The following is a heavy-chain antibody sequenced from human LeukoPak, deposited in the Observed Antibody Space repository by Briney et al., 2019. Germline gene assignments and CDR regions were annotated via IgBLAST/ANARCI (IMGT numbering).Heavy chain of an antibody. CDR2: ISGSGGST. Sequence: PGGSLRLSCAASGFTFSSYAMSWVRQAPGKRLEWVSAISGSGGSTYYADSVKGRFTISRDNSKNTLYLQMNSLRAEDTAVYYCAKDRAYCGGDCYPGSDFDYWGQGTLVTVSS. CDR3: AKDRAYCGGDCYPGSDFDY. D-gene: IGHD2-21*02. CDR1: GFTFSSYA. V-gene: IGHV3-23*01. J-gene: IGHJ4*02.